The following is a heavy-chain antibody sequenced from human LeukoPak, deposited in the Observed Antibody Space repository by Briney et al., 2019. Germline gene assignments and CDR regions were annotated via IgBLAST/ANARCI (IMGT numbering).Heavy chain of an antibody. J-gene: IGHJ4*02. D-gene: IGHD3-10*01. Sequence: GSLRLSCAASKFTFSNYGMQWVRQAPGKGLEWVAVISYDGSTKYYADSVKGRFTISRDNSRNTLYLQMNSLRTEDTAVYYCAKEYDSGGYGANFDYWGQGTLVTVSS. CDR2: ISYDGSTK. V-gene: IGHV3-30*18. CDR1: KFTFSNYG. CDR3: AKEYDSGGYGANFDY.